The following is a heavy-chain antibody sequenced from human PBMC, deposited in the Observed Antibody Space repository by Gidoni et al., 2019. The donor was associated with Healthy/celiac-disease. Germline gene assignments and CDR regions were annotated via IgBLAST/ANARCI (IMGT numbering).Heavy chain of an antibody. CDR2: ISGSGGST. CDR3: AKGIAYCGGDCYSEAFDI. Sequence: EVQLLESGGGLVQPGGSLRLSCAASGFPFGNYAISWVRPAPGKGLEWVAAISGSGGSTYYADAVKGRFTSSRDNSKNTLYLQMNSLRAEDTAVYYCAKGIAYCGGDCYSEAFDIWGQGTMVTVSS. J-gene: IGHJ3*02. D-gene: IGHD2-21*02. V-gene: IGHV3-23*01. CDR1: GFPFGNYA.